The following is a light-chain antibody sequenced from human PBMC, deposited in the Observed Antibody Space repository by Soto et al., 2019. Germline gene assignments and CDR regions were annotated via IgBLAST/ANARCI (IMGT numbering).Light chain of an antibody. J-gene: IGKJ1*01. CDR1: QSLGSD. CDR3: QQYYNWPRT. Sequence: EIVMTQSPGTLSLSPGDTATLSCRASQSLGSDLAWYQQKPGQAPRLLIFGASARPTGIPARISGSESGTEFTLTISSLRSEDFGVYFWQQYYNWPRTFGQGTKVEI. V-gene: IGKV3-15*01. CDR2: GAS.